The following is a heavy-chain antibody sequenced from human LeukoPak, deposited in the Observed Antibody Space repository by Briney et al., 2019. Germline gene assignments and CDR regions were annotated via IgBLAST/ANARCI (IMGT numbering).Heavy chain of an antibody. CDR1: GYTFTGYY. V-gene: IGHV1-2*02. D-gene: IGHD6-13*01. J-gene: IGHJ5*02. CDR2: INPNSGGT. Sequence: ASVKVSCKASGYTFTGYYMHWVRQALGQGLEWMGWINPNSGGTNYAQKFQGRVTMTRDTSISTAYMELSRLRSDDTAVYHCARVLRGIAAAGTRWFDPWGQGTLVTVSS. CDR3: ARVLRGIAAAGTRWFDP.